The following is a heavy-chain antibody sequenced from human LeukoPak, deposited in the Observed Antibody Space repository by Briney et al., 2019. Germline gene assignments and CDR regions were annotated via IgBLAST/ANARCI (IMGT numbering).Heavy chain of an antibody. J-gene: IGHJ5*02. CDR1: GDSISNGNYY. Sequence: NPSETLSLTCTVSGDSISNGNYYWTWIRQPAGKGLEWIGRLYSTGSPNYNPSLKSRVTISIDASKNQFSLKLSSVTVADTAVYYCARDRGITTARGVPSWFDPWGQGTPVTVSS. D-gene: IGHD3-10*01. CDR2: LYSTGSP. CDR3: ARDRGITTARGVPSWFDP. V-gene: IGHV4-61*02.